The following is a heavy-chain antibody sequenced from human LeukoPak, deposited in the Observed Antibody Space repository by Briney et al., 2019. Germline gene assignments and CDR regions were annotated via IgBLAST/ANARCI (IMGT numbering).Heavy chain of an antibody. Sequence: ASVKVSCKASGYKFTSYGISWVRQAPGQGLEWMGWISAYNGNTNYAQKLQGRVTMTTDTSTSTAYMELRSLRSDDTAVYYCARVWHYGSGSVRYWFDPWGQGTLVTVSS. CDR1: GYKFTSYG. J-gene: IGHJ5*02. CDR3: ARVWHYGSGSVRYWFDP. D-gene: IGHD3-10*01. CDR2: ISAYNGNT. V-gene: IGHV1-18*01.